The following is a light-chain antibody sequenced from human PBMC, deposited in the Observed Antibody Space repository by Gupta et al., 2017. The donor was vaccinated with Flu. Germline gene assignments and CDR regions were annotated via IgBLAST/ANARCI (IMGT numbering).Light chain of an antibody. Sequence: GGNNSGSKSVHWYQQQPGQAPELVVYDDSDRPSGIPERFSGSNSGNTATLTISRVEGGDEADYYCQVWDSSSEHRVFGGGTKLTVL. CDR2: DDS. V-gene: IGLV3-21*02. J-gene: IGLJ3*02. CDR3: QVWDSSSEHRV. CDR1: NSGSKS.